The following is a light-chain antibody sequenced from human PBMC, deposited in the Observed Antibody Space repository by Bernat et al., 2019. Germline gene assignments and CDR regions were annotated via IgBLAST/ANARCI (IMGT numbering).Light chain of an antibody. J-gene: IGLJ1*01. Sequence: QSALTQPASVSGSPGQSITISCTGTSSDVGGYHHVAWYQQHPGKAPKVIIYDVSTRPSGVSNRFSGSKSGNTASLTISGLQAEDEADYYCSSYTSRYTYIFATGTKVTVL. CDR1: SSDVGGYHH. CDR3: SSYTSRYTYI. CDR2: DVS. V-gene: IGLV2-14*01.